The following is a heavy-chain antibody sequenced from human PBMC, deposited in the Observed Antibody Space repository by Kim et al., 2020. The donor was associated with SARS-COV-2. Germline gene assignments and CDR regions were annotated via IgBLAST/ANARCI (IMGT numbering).Heavy chain of an antibody. D-gene: IGHD2-2*02. CDR2: IYYSGST. CDR1: GGSISSYY. J-gene: IGHJ3*02. CDR3: ARTYCSSTSCYRAFDI. V-gene: IGHV4-59*13. Sequence: SETLSLTCTVSGGSISSYYWSWIRQPPGKGLEWIGYIYYSGSTNYNPSLKSRVTISVDTSKNQFSLKLSSVTAADTAVYYCARTYCSSTSCYRAFDIWGQGTMVTVSS.